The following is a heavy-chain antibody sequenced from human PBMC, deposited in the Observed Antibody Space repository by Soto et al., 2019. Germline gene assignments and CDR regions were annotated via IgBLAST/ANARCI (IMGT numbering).Heavy chain of an antibody. CDR2: ISYAGGNK. D-gene: IGHD3-3*01. Sequence: QVQLVESGGGVVQAGTSLRLSCAASGFTFTSSGMHWVRQAPGKGLEWVAVISYAGGNKYYGDFVRGRVTKSRDNSNKTLDLEMQSLRVEYSAVYYCAKVRFGRCIRSNTREVWGQGTTVTVSS. J-gene: IGHJ6*02. V-gene: IGHV3-30*18. CDR3: AKVRFGRCIRSNTREV. CDR1: GFTFTSSG.